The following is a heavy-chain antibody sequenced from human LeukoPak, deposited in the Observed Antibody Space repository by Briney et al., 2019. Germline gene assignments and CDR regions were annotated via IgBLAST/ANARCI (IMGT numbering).Heavy chain of an antibody. CDR3: ARDKQRAYYFDY. CDR2: IIPIFGIA. D-gene: IGHD6-25*01. CDR1: GGTFSSYA. V-gene: IGHV1-69*04. Sequence: GASVKVSCKASGGTFSSYAISWVRQAPGQGLEWMGRIIPIFGIANYAQKFQGRVTMTRDTSTSTVYMELSSLRSEDTAVYYCARDKQRAYYFDYWGQGTLVTVSS. J-gene: IGHJ4*02.